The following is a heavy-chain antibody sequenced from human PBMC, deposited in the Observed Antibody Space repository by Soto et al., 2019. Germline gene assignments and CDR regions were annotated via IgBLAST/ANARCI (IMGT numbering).Heavy chain of an antibody. CDR2: IHYSGST. D-gene: IGHD3-10*01. V-gene: IGHV4-39*01. J-gene: IGHJ4*02. CDR1: GENIIDNSGY. Sequence: SVTMCVTWFVAGENIIDNSGYWAWINKPPGKGLEWIGSIHYSGSTYYNPSLKSRVTVSVDTSKNHFSLKLTSVTAADTAVYYCARHGGNYYGSGSYYPLDYWGQGTLVSVSS. CDR3: ARHGGNYYGSGSYYPLDY.